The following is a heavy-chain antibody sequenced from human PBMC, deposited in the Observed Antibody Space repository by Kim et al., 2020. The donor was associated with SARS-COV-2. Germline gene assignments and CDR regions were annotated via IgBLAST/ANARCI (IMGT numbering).Heavy chain of an antibody. D-gene: IGHD3-22*01. CDR1: GYTFTSYG. V-gene: IGHV1-18*04. J-gene: IGHJ4*02. Sequence: ASVKVSCKASGYTFTSYGISWVRQAPGQGLEWMGWISAYNGNTNYAQKLQGRVTMTTDTSTSTAYMELRSLRSDDTAVYYCARGGYYDSSGYFAAFDYWGQGTLVTVSS. CDR3: ARGGYYDSSGYFAAFDY. CDR2: ISAYNGNT.